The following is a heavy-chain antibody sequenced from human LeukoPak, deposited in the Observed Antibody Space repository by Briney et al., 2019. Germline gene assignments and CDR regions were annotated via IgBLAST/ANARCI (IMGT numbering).Heavy chain of an antibody. CDR2: TYYRSKWYT. J-gene: IGHJ4*02. CDR1: GDSVSSNSAA. Sequence: SQTLSLTCAISGDSVSSNSAAWNWLSPSPPRGLEWLGRTYYRSKWYTDYAVSVKRRITINPDTSKNQLSLQLNSVTPEDTAVYCCARGPDTARGACDYWGQGTLVTVSS. D-gene: IGHD5-18*01. V-gene: IGHV6-1*01. CDR3: ARGPDTARGACDY.